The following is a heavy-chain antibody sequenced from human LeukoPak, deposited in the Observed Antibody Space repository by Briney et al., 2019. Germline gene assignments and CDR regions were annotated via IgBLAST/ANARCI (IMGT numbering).Heavy chain of an antibody. J-gene: IGHJ4*02. CDR1: GYTFTGYY. Sequence: ASVKVSCKASGYTFTGYYMHWVRQAPGQGLEWMGRINPNSGGTNYAQKFKGRVPITRDTSKNTLYLQMNSLRAEDTAVYYCAKSWVIAAAQLYWGQGTLVTVSS. D-gene: IGHD6-13*01. V-gene: IGHV1-2*06. CDR2: INPNSGGT. CDR3: AKSWVIAAAQLY.